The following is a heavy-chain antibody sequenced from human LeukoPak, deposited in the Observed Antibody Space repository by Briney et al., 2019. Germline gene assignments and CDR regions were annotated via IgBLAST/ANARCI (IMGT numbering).Heavy chain of an antibody. J-gene: IGHJ4*02. V-gene: IGHV4-61*01. CDR1: GGSVSSGSYY. CDR3: ARENPGWELSHLFDY. Sequence: SETLSLTCTVSGGSVSSGSYYWSWIRQPPGKGLEWIGYIYYSGSTNYNPSLKSRVTISVDTSKNQFSLKLSSVTAADTAVYYCARENPGWELSHLFDYWGQGTLVTVSS. D-gene: IGHD1-26*01. CDR2: IYYSGST.